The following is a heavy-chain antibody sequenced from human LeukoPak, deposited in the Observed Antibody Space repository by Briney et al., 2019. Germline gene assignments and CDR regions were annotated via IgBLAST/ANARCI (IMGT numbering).Heavy chain of an antibody. CDR1: GFTFSSYA. Sequence: GGSLRLSCAASGFTFSSYAMSWVRQAPGKGLEWVSAISGSGGGTYYADSVKGRFTISRDNSKNTLYLQMNSLRAEDTAVYYCARSPWREGYLISYFDYWGQGTLVTVSS. CDR3: ARSPWREGYLISYFDY. CDR2: ISGSGGGT. V-gene: IGHV3-23*01. J-gene: IGHJ4*02. D-gene: IGHD5-24*01.